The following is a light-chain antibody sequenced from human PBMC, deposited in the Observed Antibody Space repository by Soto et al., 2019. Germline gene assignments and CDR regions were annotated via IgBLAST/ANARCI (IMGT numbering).Light chain of an antibody. CDR3: QHYDRWQVT. CDR1: QSINYW. CDR2: RAS. Sequence: DIQMTQSPSTLSASVGDRVTITCRASQSINYWLAWYQQKPGKAPNLLIYRASTLESGVPSRFSGSGSGTEFTLTISSLQPDDFATYYCQHYDRWQVTLGAGTKLDIK. V-gene: IGKV1-5*03. J-gene: IGKJ4*01.